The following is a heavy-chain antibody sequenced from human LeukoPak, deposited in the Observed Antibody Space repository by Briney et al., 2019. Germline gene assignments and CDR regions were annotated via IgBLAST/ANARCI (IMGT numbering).Heavy chain of an antibody. J-gene: IGHJ6*02. V-gene: IGHV3-23*01. CDR3: ARDRVPSSTWWEDYYYGMDV. Sequence: GGSLRLSCAASGFTFTTYAMTWLRQAPGKGLEWVSSISGSGTNTSYTDSVKGRFTISRDNSKNTLYLQMNSLRAEDTAVYYCARDRVPSSTWWEDYYYGMDVWGQGTTVTVSS. CDR2: ISGSGTNT. D-gene: IGHD1-26*01. CDR1: GFTFTTYA.